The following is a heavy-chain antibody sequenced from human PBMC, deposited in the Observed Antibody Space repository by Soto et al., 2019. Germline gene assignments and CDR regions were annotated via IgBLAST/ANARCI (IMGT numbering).Heavy chain of an antibody. CDR3: ARASIAAAAPYYYGMDV. J-gene: IGHJ6*02. D-gene: IGHD6-13*01. CDR2: IIPIFGTA. Sequence: QVQLVQSGAEVKKPGSSVKVSCKASGGTFSSYAISWVRQAPGQGLEWMGGIIPIFGTANYAQKFQGRVTITAXXSXSXXYMELSSLRSEDTAVYYCARASIAAAAPYYYGMDVWGQGTTVTVSS. CDR1: GGTFSSYA. V-gene: IGHV1-69*12.